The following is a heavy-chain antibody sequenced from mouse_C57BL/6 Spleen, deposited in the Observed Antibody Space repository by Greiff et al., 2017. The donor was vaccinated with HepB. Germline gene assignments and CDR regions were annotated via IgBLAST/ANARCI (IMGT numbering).Heavy chain of an antibody. Sequence: EVMLVESGGDLVKPGGSLKLSCAASGFTFSSYGMSLVRQTPDTRLEWVATISSGGSYTYYPDSVKGRFTIARDNAKNTLYLQMSSLKSEDTAMYYCARKVVATGYLDVWGTGTTVTVSS. CDR1: GFTFSSYG. D-gene: IGHD1-1*01. CDR2: ISSGGSYT. V-gene: IGHV5-6*01. J-gene: IGHJ1*03. CDR3: ARKVVATGYLDV.